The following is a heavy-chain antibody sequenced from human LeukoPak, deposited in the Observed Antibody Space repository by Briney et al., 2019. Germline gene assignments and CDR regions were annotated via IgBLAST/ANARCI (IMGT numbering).Heavy chain of an antibody. CDR1: GFSVSSNY. Sequence: GGSLRLSCAASGFSVSSNYMSWVRQAPGKGLEWVSSVSSGSTYIYYADSVKGRFTISRDNAKNSLYLQMNSLRAEDTAVYYCARDIGDYYGSGSYWLLWGQGTLVTVAS. V-gene: IGHV3-21*01. CDR2: VSSGSTYI. CDR3: ARDIGDYYGSGSYWLL. J-gene: IGHJ4*02. D-gene: IGHD3-10*01.